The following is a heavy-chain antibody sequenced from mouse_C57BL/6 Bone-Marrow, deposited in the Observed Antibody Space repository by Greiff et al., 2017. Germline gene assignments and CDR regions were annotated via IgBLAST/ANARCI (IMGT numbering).Heavy chain of an antibody. J-gene: IGHJ3*01. V-gene: IGHV1-64*01. Sequence: VQLQQPGAELVKPGASVKLSCKASGYTFTSYWMHWVKQRPGQGLEWIGMIHPNSGSTNYNEKFKSKATLTVDKSSSTAYMELRSLTSEDSAVYFCASPIYYGTAWFAYWGQGTLVTVSA. CDR3: ASPIYYGTAWFAY. CDR1: GYTFTSYW. CDR2: IHPNSGST. D-gene: IGHD2-1*01.